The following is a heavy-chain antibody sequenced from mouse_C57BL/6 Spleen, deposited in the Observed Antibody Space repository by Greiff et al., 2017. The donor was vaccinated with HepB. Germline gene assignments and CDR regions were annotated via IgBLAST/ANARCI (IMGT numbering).Heavy chain of an antibody. J-gene: IGHJ2*01. V-gene: IGHV1-50*01. CDR2: IDPSDSYT. D-gene: IGHD1-1*01. CDR1: GYTFTSYW. CDR3: ASYYGSSYGSYFDY. Sequence: QVQLQQPGAELVKPGASVKLSCKASGYTFTSYWMQWVKQRPGQGLEWIGEIDPSDSYTNYNQKFKGKAPLTVDTSSSTAYMQLSSLTSEDSAVYYCASYYGSSYGSYFDYWGQGTTLTVSS.